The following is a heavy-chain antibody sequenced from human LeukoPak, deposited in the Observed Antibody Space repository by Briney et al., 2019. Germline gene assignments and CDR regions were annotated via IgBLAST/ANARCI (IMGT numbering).Heavy chain of an antibody. CDR3: AREYSSGWYGYFDL. CDR2: IYYSGST. V-gene: IGHV4-61*01. CDR1: GVSVSSGSYY. Sequence: SETLSLTCTVSGVSVSSGSYYWSWIRQPPGKGLEWIGYIYYSGSTNYNPSLKSRVTISVDTSKNQFSLKLSSVTAADTAVYYCAREYSSGWYGYFDLWGRGTLVTVSS. J-gene: IGHJ2*01. D-gene: IGHD6-19*01.